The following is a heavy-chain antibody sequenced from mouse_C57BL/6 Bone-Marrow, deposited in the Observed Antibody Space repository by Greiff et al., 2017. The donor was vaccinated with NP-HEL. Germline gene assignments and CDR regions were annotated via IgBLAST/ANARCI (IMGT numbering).Heavy chain of an antibody. CDR2: IWSGGST. CDR1: GFSLTSYG. CDR3: ARGEFFLC. J-gene: IGHJ2*01. Sequence: VQLQQPGPGLVQPSQSLSITCTASGFSLTSYGVHWVRQSPGKGLEWLGVIWSGGSTDYNAAFISRLSNSKDNTKSQVVFKMNCLQTDDTAIYCCARGEFFLCWGQGTTLTVSS. V-gene: IGHV2-2*01.